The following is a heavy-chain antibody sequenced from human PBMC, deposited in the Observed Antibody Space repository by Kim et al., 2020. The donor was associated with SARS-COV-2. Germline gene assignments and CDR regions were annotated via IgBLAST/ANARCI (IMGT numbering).Heavy chain of an antibody. Sequence: DSVKGRFTISRDNSKNTLYLQMNSLRAEDTAVYYCAKDPVLRYFDGEIYYWGQGTLVTVSS. J-gene: IGHJ4*02. V-gene: IGHV3-23*01. D-gene: IGHD3-9*01. CDR3: AKDPVLRYFDGEIYY.